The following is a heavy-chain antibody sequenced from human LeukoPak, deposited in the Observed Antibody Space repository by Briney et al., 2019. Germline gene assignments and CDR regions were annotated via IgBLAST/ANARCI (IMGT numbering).Heavy chain of an antibody. Sequence: PGGSLRLSCAASGFTFSSYAMHWVRQAPGKGLEWVAVISYDGSNKYYADSVKGRFTISRDNSKNTLYLQMNSLRAEDTAVYYCARGSSWYWFDPWGQGTLVTVSS. CDR2: ISYDGSNK. V-gene: IGHV3-30*04. J-gene: IGHJ5*02. D-gene: IGHD6-13*01. CDR1: GFTFSSYA. CDR3: ARGSSWYWFDP.